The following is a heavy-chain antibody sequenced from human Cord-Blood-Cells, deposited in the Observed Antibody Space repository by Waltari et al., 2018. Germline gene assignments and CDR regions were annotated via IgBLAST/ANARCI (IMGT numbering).Heavy chain of an antibody. Sequence: EVQLVETGGGLIQPGGSLRLSCAASGFTVSSHYMSWVRQAPGKGLEWVSVIYSGGSTYYADSVKGRFTISRDNSKNTLYLQMNSLRAEDTAVYYCASPGYSSGWYLGHWGQGTLVTVSS. CDR1: GFTVSSHY. J-gene: IGHJ4*02. CDR2: IYSGGST. V-gene: IGHV3-53*02. CDR3: ASPGYSSGWYLGH. D-gene: IGHD6-19*01.